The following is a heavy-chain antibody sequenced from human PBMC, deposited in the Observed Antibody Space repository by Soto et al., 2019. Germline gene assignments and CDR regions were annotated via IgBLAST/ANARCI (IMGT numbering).Heavy chain of an antibody. CDR1: GFTFSSYA. D-gene: IGHD2-2*01. J-gene: IGHJ4*02. CDR2: ISYDGSNK. V-gene: IGHV3-30-3*01. Sequence: PGGSLRLSCAASGFTFSSYAMHWVRQAPGKGLEWVAVISYDGSNKYYADSVKGRFTISRDNSKNTLYLQMNSLRTEDTAVYYCARDRSWENIVVSFDYWGQGTLVTVSS. CDR3: ARDRSWENIVVSFDY.